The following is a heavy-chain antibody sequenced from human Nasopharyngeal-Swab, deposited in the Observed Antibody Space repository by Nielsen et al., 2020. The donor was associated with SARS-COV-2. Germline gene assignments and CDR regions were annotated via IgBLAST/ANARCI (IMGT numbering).Heavy chain of an antibody. CDR1: GFTFSSYA. CDR2: ISSSGGST. D-gene: IGHD5-12*01. J-gene: IGHJ4*02. V-gene: IGHV3-23*01. Sequence: GESLKISCAASGFTFSSYAMSWVRQAPGKGLEWVSAISSSGGSTYYADSVKGRFTISRDNAKRSLYLQMNSLRAEDTAVYYCASIVATIRGGWGQGTLVTVSS. CDR3: ASIVATIRGG.